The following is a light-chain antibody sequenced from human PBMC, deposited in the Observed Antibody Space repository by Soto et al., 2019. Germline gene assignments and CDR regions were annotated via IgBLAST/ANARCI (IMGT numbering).Light chain of an antibody. CDR2: DVT. CDR3: SSDAGSNTLV. CDR1: SSDVGAYDY. J-gene: IGLJ2*01. Sequence: QSALTQPASVSGSPGQSITISCTGTSSDVGAYDYVSWYQQHPGKAPKLMIYDVTNRPSGVSNRFSGSKSGNTASLTISGLQAEDEADYYCSSDAGSNTLVSGGGTKLTVL. V-gene: IGLV2-14*03.